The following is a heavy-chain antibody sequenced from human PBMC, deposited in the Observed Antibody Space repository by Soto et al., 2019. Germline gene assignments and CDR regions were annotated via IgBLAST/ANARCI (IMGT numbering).Heavy chain of an antibody. CDR1: GGTFSSYA. Sequence: SVKVSCKASGGTFSSYAISWVRQAPGQGLEWMGGIIPIFGTANYAQKFQGRVTITADESTSTAYMELSSLRSEDTAVYYCAREGYCSGGSCYAPFWGQGTMVTVSS. J-gene: IGHJ3*01. D-gene: IGHD2-15*01. CDR3: AREGYCSGGSCYAPF. CDR2: IIPIFGTA. V-gene: IGHV1-69*13.